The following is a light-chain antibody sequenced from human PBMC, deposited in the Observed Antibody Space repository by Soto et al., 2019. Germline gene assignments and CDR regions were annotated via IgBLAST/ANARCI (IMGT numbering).Light chain of an antibody. J-gene: IGKJ1*01. Sequence: IVMTQSPATLSVSPGERATLSCRASQSVSSDLAWYQQKPGQAPRLLMYGASTRATGVPARFSGSGSGTEFTLTISGLQSEDFAVYYCQQYNNWPPWTFGQGTKVDIK. V-gene: IGKV3-15*01. CDR2: GAS. CDR3: QQYNNWPPWT. CDR1: QSVSSD.